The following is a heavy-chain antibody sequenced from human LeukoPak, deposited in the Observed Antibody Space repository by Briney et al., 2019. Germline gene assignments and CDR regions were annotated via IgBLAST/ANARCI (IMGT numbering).Heavy chain of an antibody. CDR3: ARHTIVVVVAAIHDAFDI. V-gene: IGHV4-61*02. D-gene: IGHD2-15*01. CDR2: IYTSGST. J-gene: IGHJ3*02. Sequence: SETLSLTCTVSGGSISSGSYYWSWIRQPAGKGLEWIGRIYTSGSTNYNPSLKSRVTISVDTSKNQFSLKLSSVTAADTAVYYCARHTIVVVVAAIHDAFDIWGQGTMVTVSS. CDR1: GGSISSGSYY.